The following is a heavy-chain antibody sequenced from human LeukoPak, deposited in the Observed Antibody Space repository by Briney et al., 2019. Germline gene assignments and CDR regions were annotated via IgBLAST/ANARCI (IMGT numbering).Heavy chain of an antibody. D-gene: IGHD6-13*01. V-gene: IGHV4-4*07. J-gene: IGHJ5*02. CDR3: ARDRYSSSWSWFDP. Sequence: SETLSLTCTVSGGSIINYFWSWIRQPAGKGLEWIGRIYTTGSTKYNPSLKNRVTMSVDTSKSQFSLKLNSVTAADTAVYYCARDRYSSSWSWFDPWGQGTLVTVSS. CDR2: IYTTGST. CDR1: GGSIINYF.